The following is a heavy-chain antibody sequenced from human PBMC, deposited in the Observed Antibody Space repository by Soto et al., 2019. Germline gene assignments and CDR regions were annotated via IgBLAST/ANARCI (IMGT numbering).Heavy chain of an antibody. V-gene: IGHV3-33*01. D-gene: IGHD2-2*01. CDR1: GFIFRNYG. CDR2: LWSDGSNK. CDR3: ARDALGFCSSPSWHAYXGMDV. Sequence: PGGSLRLSCVASGFIFRNYGLHWVRQAPGKGLEWVAVLWSDGSNKYYAYSVKGRFTISRDNSKNTLYLEMNSLRVEDTALYFCARDALGFCSSPSWHAYXGMDVXGXGTTVXXSS. J-gene: IGHJ6*01.